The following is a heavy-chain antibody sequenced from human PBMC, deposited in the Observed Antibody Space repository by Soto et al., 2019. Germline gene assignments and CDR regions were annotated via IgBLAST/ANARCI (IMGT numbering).Heavy chain of an antibody. D-gene: IGHD4-17*01. CDR1: GFTFSSYA. V-gene: IGHV3-23*01. Sequence: GGSLRLSCAVSGFTFSSYAVSWVRQAPGKGLEWVSAISGSGGSTYYADSVKGRFTISRDNSKNTLYLQMNSLRAEDTAVYYCAKDPFYYGEDYYYGMDFWGQGTTVTVS. CDR3: AKDPFYYGEDYYYGMDF. CDR2: ISGSGGST. J-gene: IGHJ6*02.